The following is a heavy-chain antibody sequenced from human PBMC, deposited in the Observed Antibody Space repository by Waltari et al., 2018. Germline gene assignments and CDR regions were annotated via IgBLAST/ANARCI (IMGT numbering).Heavy chain of an antibody. D-gene: IGHD3-3*01. CDR2: ISGSGGST. CDR3: AAQSFGVVMSDY. J-gene: IGHJ4*02. Sequence: EVQLLESGGGLVQPGGSLRLSCAASGFTFSSYAMSWVRQAPGKGLEWVSAISGSGGSTYYADSVKGQCTIYRDNSKNTLYLQMNSLRAEDTAVYYCAAQSFGVVMSDYWGQGTLVTVSS. CDR1: GFTFSSYA. V-gene: IGHV3-23*01.